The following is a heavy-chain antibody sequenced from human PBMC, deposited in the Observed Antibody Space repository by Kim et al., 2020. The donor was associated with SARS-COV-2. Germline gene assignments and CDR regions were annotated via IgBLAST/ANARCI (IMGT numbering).Heavy chain of an antibody. Sequence: GGSLRLSCAASGFTVSSNYMSWVRQAPGKGLEWVSVIYSGGSTYYADSVKGRFTISRDNSKNTLYLQMNSLRAEDTAVYYCARAGQKYSSSWYGPGLTFDYWGQGTLVTVSS. J-gene: IGHJ4*02. CDR3: ARAGQKYSSSWYGPGLTFDY. D-gene: IGHD6-13*01. CDR1: GFTVSSNY. CDR2: IYSGGST. V-gene: IGHV3-53*01.